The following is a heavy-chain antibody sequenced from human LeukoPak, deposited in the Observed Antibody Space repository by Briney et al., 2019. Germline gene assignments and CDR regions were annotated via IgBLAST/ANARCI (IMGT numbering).Heavy chain of an antibody. Sequence: ASVKVSCKASGYTFTSYGISWVRQAPGQGLEWMGWISAYNGNTNYAQKLQGRVTMTTDTSTSTAYMELRSLRSDDTAVYYCARDDQWLRFGGAANWFDPWGQGTLVTVSS. D-gene: IGHD5-12*01. V-gene: IGHV1-18*01. CDR1: GYTFTSYG. CDR3: ARDDQWLRFGGAANWFDP. CDR2: ISAYNGNT. J-gene: IGHJ5*02.